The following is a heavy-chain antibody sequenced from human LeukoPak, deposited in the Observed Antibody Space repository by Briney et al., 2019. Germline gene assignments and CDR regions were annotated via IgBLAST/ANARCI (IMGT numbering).Heavy chain of an antibody. V-gene: IGHV3-11*06. CDR3: ARAGEVVVAATDY. CDR2: ISSSSSYT. D-gene: IGHD2-15*01. CDR1: GFTLSDYY. J-gene: IGHJ4*02. Sequence: GGSLRLSCAASGFTLSDYYMSWIRQAPGKGLEWVSYISSSSSYTNYADSVKGRFTISRDNAKNSLYLQMNSLRAEDTAVYYCARAGEVVVAATDYWGQGTLVTVSS.